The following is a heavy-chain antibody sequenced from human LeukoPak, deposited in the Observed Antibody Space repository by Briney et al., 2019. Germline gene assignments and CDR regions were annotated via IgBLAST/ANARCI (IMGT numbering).Heavy chain of an antibody. CDR2: IYSSGST. Sequence: PSETLSLTCTVSGGSISINTYYWGWIRQPPGKGLEWIGSIYSSGSTYYNPSLKSRVTISVDTSKNQFSLKLTSVTAADTAMYYCARGPQWEPLKWGAFDIWGQGTMVTVSS. J-gene: IGHJ3*02. V-gene: IGHV4-39*01. CDR3: ARGPQWEPLKWGAFDI. D-gene: IGHD1-26*01. CDR1: GGSISINTYY.